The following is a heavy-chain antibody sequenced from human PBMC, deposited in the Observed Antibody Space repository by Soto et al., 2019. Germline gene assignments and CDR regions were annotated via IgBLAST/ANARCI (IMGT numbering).Heavy chain of an antibody. V-gene: IGHV3-30*18. CDR1: GFTFSSYG. CDR3: AKDLVYCTNGVCPSAY. Sequence: QVQLVESGGGVVQPGRSLRLSCAASGFTFSSYGMHWVRQAPGKGLEWVAVISYDGSNKYYADSVKGRFTISRDNSKNTLYLQMNSLRAEDTAVYYCAKDLVYCTNGVCPSAYLGQGPLVTVSS. CDR2: ISYDGSNK. D-gene: IGHD2-8*01. J-gene: IGHJ4*02.